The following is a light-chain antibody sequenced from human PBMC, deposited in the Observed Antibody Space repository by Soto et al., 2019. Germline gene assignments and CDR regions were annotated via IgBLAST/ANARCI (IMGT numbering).Light chain of an antibody. CDR3: QQYNSWPIT. V-gene: IGKV3-15*01. CDR1: QSVNRY. CDR2: GVS. J-gene: IGKJ5*01. Sequence: EVVLTQSPSTLSVSAGEGATLSCRASQSVNRYLAWYQQKPGKAPMVIIYGVSTMDTGVPGRFSGSGSGTEFTLTISTLQSDDFGVYYCQQYNSWPITFGQGTRVEIK.